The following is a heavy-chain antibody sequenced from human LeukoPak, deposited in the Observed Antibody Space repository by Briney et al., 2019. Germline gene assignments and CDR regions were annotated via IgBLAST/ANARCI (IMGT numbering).Heavy chain of an antibody. CDR1: GFTFSSYA. Sequence: KTGGSLILSCAASGFTFSSYAMSWVRQAPGKGLEWVSAISGSGGSTYYADSVKGRFTISRDNSKNTLYLQMNSLRAEGTAVYYCAKDASEYDFWSGHDYWGQGTLVTVSS. V-gene: IGHV3-23*01. J-gene: IGHJ4*02. D-gene: IGHD3-3*01. CDR2: ISGSGGST. CDR3: AKDASEYDFWSGHDY.